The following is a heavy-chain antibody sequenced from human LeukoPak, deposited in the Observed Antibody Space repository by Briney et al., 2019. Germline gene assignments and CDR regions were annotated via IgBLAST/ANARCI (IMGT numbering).Heavy chain of an antibody. CDR1: GGTFSSYA. J-gene: IGHJ6*03. Sequence: SVKVSCKASGGTFSSYAISWVRQAPGQGLEWMGGIIPIFGTANYAQKFQGRVTITTDESTSTAYMELSSLRSEDTAVYYCARSAILTGYPDYYYYYYMDVWGKGTTVTVSS. CDR2: IIPIFGTA. V-gene: IGHV1-69*05. CDR3: ARSAILTGYPDYYYYYYMDV. D-gene: IGHD3-9*01.